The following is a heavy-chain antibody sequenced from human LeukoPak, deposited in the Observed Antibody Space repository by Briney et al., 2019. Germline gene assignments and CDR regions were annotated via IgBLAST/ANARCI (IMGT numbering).Heavy chain of an antibody. Sequence: ASVTVSCKASGYSFTTFDINWVRQAPGQGLEWMGWMNPNTGNTGFAGKFQGRVTITGNTSISTVYMELTSLTSDDTAVYYCARGPLTGEHYHYYMDVWGTGTTITVSS. D-gene: IGHD7-27*01. CDR2: MNPNTGNT. J-gene: IGHJ6*03. CDR1: GYSFTTFD. CDR3: ARGPLTGEHYHYYMDV. V-gene: IGHV1-8*03.